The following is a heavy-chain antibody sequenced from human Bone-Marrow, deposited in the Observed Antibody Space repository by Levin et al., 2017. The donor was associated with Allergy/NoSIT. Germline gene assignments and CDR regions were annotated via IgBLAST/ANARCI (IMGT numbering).Heavy chain of an antibody. D-gene: IGHD2-15*01. Sequence: GESLKISCKVSGYKFTSYWIGWVRQMPGKGLEWMGIIYPGDSDTRYSPSFQGQVTISADTSISTAYLQWSSLTASDTAIYYCARRVGSGGSPDYWGQGTLVTVSS. V-gene: IGHV5-51*01. CDR1: GYKFTSYW. CDR3: ARRVGSGGSPDY. CDR2: IYPGDSDT. J-gene: IGHJ4*02.